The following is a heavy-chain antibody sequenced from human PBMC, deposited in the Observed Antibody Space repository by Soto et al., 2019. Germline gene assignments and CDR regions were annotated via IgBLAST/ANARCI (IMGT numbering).Heavy chain of an antibody. CDR2: ISSSGNTV. V-gene: IGHV3-48*03. CDR1: GFTLSSYE. J-gene: IGHJ4*02. CDR3: ARPVGATTGFDY. D-gene: IGHD1-26*01. Sequence: GGSLRLSCAASGFTLSSYEINWVRQAPGKGLEWVSYISSSGNTVYYADSVKGRFTISRDNAKNSLHLQMNSLRAEDTAVYYCARPVGATTGFDYWGQGTLVTVSS.